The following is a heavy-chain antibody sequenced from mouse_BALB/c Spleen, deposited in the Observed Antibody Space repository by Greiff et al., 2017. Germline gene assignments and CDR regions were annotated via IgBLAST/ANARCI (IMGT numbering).Heavy chain of an antibody. D-gene: IGHD2-3*01. V-gene: IGHV5-12-1*01. CDR1: GFAFSSYD. Sequence: EVKVVESGGGLVKPGGSLKLSCAASGFAFSSYDMSWVRQTPEKRLEWVAYISSGGGSTYYPDTVKGRFTISRDNAKNTLYLQMSSLKSEDTAMYYCARDGYSYAMDYWGQGTSVTVSS. CDR2: ISSGGGST. J-gene: IGHJ4*01. CDR3: ARDGYSYAMDY.